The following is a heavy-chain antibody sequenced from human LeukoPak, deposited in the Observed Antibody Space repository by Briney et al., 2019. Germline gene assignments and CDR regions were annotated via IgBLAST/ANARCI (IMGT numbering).Heavy chain of an antibody. CDR1: GFTFSSYA. CDR2: ISGNSGNT. CDR3: ATRVMIAITTRGAFHI. V-gene: IGHV3-23*01. J-gene: IGHJ3*02. Sequence: GRSLRLSCAASGFTFSSYAMNWVRQAPGKGLEWVSGISGNSGNTYYAESVKGRFTISRDNSKKTLYLQMNSLRAEDTAMYYCATRVMIAITTRGAFHIWGQGTMVTVSS. D-gene: IGHD3-16*01.